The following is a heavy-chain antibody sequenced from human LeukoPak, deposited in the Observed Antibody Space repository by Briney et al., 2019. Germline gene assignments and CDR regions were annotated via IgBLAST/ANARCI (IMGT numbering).Heavy chain of an antibody. J-gene: IGHJ4*02. Sequence: SETLSLTCTVSGGSISSSSYYWGWIRQPPGKGLEWIGCIYYSGSTYYNPSLKSRVTISVDTSKNQFSLKLSSVTAADTAVYYCARVPPSLDYGGNSWGSADFDYWGQGTLVTVSS. CDR2: IYYSGST. CDR3: ARVPPSLDYGGNSWGSADFDY. V-gene: IGHV4-39*07. D-gene: IGHD4-23*01. CDR1: GGSISSSSYY.